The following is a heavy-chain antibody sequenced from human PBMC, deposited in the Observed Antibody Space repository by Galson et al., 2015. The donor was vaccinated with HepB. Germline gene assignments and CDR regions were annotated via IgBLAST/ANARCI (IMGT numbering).Heavy chain of an antibody. Sequence: SETLSLTCSVSSGSISTSYWSWIRQSAGRGLEWIGRVYPTGSTNYNPSLKSRITMSLDASKNQFSLKLSSVTAADTAVYFCARAKPKSALAKRYGGNPTGGFDLWGRGTLVTVSS. J-gene: IGHJ2*01. CDR3: ARAKPKSALAKRYGGNPTGGFDL. CDR1: SGSISTSY. V-gene: IGHV4-4*07. D-gene: IGHD4-23*01. CDR2: VYPTGST.